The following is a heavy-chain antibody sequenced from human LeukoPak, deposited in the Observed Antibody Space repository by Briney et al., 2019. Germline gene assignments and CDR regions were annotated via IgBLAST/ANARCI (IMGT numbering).Heavy chain of an antibody. J-gene: IGHJ3*02. CDR3: GRVKEASAFDI. Sequence: GGSLRLSCAASGFTFSSYEMNWVRQAPGKGLEWVSYISSSGRTIYYADSVKGRFTISRDNAKNSLYLQMNSLRAEDTAVYYCGRVKEASAFDIWGQGTMVTVSS. CDR1: GFTFSSYE. V-gene: IGHV3-48*03. D-gene: IGHD5-12*01. CDR2: ISSSGRTI.